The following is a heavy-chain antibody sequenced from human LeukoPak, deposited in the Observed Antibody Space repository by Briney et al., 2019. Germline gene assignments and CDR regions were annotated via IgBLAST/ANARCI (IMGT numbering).Heavy chain of an antibody. J-gene: IGHJ4*02. CDR1: GYTFTSNY. D-gene: IGHD3-3*02. CDR2: INPSGGRT. Sequence: ASVKVSCKASGYTFTSNYLHWVRQAPGXXXXXXGIINPSGGRTTYAQKFQGRVSMTRDTSTTTVYMELSSLRYEDTAVYYCARGAIFGVVITDYWGQGTLVTVSS. V-gene: IGHV1-46*01. CDR3: ARGAIFGVVITDY.